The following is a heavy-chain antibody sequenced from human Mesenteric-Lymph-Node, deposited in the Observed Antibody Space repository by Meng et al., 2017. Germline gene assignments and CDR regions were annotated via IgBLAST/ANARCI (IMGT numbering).Heavy chain of an antibody. D-gene: IGHD4-17*01. Sequence: LRLSCTVSGGSISSGSYYWSWIRQPAGKGLEWIGRIYTSGSTNYNPSLKSRVTISVDTSKNQFSLKLSSVTTADTAVYYCARGPSPTTVTTYPAYYYYGMDVWGQGTTVTVSS. CDR2: IYTSGST. CDR3: ARGPSPTTVTTYPAYYYYGMDV. J-gene: IGHJ6*02. V-gene: IGHV4-61*02. CDR1: GGSISSGSYY.